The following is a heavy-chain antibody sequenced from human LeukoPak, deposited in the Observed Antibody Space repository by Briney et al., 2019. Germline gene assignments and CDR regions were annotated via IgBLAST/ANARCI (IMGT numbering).Heavy chain of an antibody. D-gene: IGHD3-10*01. J-gene: IGHJ4*02. CDR3: AGNYYGSGSYYSEDRY. V-gene: IGHV4-61*02. Sequence: SQTLSLTCTVSGGSISSGSYYWSWIRQPAGKGLEWIGRIYTSGSTNYNPSLKSRVTISVDTSKNQFSLKLSSVTAADTAVYYCAGNYYGSGSYYSEDRYWGQGTLVTVSS. CDR2: IYTSGST. CDR1: GGSISSGSYY.